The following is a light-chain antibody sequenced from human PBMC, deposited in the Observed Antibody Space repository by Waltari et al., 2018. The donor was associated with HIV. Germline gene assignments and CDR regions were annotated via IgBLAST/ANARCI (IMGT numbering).Light chain of an antibody. V-gene: IGLV1-44*01. J-gene: IGLJ1*01. Sequence: QSVLTQPPSASGTPGPRVTISCSGSSSNLGSNTVNWYQQLPGTAPKLLIYSNNQRPSGVPDRFSGSKSGTSASLAISGLQSEDEADYYCAAWDDSLNGYVFGTGTKVTVL. CDR1: SSNLGSNT. CDR2: SNN. CDR3: AAWDDSLNGYV.